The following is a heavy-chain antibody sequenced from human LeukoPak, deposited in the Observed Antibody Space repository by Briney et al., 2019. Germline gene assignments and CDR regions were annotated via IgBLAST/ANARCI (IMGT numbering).Heavy chain of an antibody. CDR2: IKQDGSEK. J-gene: IGHJ4*02. Sequence: GGSLRLSCAAFGFTFSSYWMSWVRQAPGKGLEWVANIKQDGSEKYYVDSVKGRFTISRDNAKNSLYLQMNSLRAEDTAVYYCARDAVGATEFDYWGQGTLVTVSS. D-gene: IGHD1-26*01. CDR3: ARDAVGATEFDY. CDR1: GFTFSSYW. V-gene: IGHV3-7*01.